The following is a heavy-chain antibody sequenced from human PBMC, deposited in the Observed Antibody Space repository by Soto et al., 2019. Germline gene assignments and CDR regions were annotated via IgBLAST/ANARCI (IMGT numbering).Heavy chain of an antibody. J-gene: IGHJ6*02. V-gene: IGHV4-4*07. D-gene: IGHD3-16*01. CDR2: IYTSGST. CDR1: CGSIISYY. CDR3: ARGNILIHYYGMDV. Sequence: SETLSLTCTFSCGSIISYYWGWIRQPAGKGLEWIGRIYTSGSTNYNPSLKSRVTMSVDTSKNQFSLKLSSVTAADTAVYYCARGNILIHYYGMDVWGQGTTVTVSS.